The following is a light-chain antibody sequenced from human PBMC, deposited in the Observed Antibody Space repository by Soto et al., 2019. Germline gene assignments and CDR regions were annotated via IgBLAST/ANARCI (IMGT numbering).Light chain of an antibody. Sequence: QSVLTQPASVSGSPGQSIAISCTGTSSDVGGYNYVSWYQQYPGKAPKLMIYDVSRRPSGVSDRFSGSKSGNTASLIISGLQAEDESDYYCSSYTSSSTLVFGGGTKLTVL. CDR3: SSYTSSSTLV. V-gene: IGLV2-14*01. CDR2: DVS. J-gene: IGLJ2*01. CDR1: SSDVGGYNY.